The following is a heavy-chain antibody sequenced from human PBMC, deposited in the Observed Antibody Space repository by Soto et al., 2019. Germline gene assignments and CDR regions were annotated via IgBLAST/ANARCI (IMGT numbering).Heavy chain of an antibody. CDR3: AKATYHFYGEHYYYMDV. V-gene: IGHV3-23*01. CDR1: GFTFSSYA. D-gene: IGHD4-17*01. CDR2: ISGSGGST. J-gene: IGHJ6*03. Sequence: PGGSLRLSCAASGFTFSSYAMSWVRQAPGKGLEWVSAISGSGGSTYYADSVKGRFTISRDNSKNTLYLQMNSLRAEDTALYYCAKATYHFYGEHYYYMDVWGKGTTVTVSS.